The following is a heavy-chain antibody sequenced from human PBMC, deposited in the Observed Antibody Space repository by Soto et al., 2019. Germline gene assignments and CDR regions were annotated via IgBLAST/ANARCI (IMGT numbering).Heavy chain of an antibody. D-gene: IGHD3-22*01. CDR3: ARRRRYYYDSSGYEKDY. V-gene: IGHV4-39*01. CDR1: GGSISSSSYY. J-gene: IGHJ4*02. Sequence: LETLSLTCSVSGGSISSSSYYWGWIRQPPGKGLEWIGSIYYSGSTYYNPSLKSRVTISVDTSKNQFSLKLSSVTTADTAVYYCARRRRYYYDSSGYEKDYWGQGTLVTVSS. CDR2: IYYSGST.